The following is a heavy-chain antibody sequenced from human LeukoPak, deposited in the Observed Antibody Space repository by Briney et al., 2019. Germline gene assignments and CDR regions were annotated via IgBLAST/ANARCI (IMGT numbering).Heavy chain of an antibody. Sequence: SETLSLTCTVSGYSISSGYYWGWIRQPPGKGLEWIGSIYHSGSTYYNPSLKSRVTISVDTSKNQFSLKLSSVTAADTAVYYCARDSCRGGSCYYYYMDVWGKGTTVTISS. D-gene: IGHD2-15*01. V-gene: IGHV4-38-2*02. J-gene: IGHJ6*03. CDR2: IYHSGST. CDR1: GYSISSGYY. CDR3: ARDSCRGGSCYYYYMDV.